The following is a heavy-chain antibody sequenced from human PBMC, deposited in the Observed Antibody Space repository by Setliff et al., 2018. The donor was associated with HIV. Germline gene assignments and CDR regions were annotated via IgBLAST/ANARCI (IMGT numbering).Heavy chain of an antibody. CDR1: GGTFRKYA. J-gene: IGHJ4*02. V-gene: IGHV1-69*10. CDR2: IIPIFGIA. CDR3: ARDPQDTRGWYIYYFDY. Sequence: SVKVSCKASGGTFRKYAISWVRQAPGQGLEWMGGIIPIFGIASYAQKFQDRVTMDTDTSTNTAYMELKSLRSDDTAVYYCARDPQDTRGWYIYYFDYWGQGTLVTVSS. D-gene: IGHD6-19*01.